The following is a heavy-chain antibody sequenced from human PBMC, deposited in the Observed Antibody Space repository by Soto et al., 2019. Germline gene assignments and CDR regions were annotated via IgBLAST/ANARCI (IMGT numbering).Heavy chain of an antibody. D-gene: IGHD4-17*01. J-gene: IGHJ4*02. CDR3: ATTRGNTVTTDY. Sequence: SVKFSCKASGGTFSSYTISWVRQAPGQVLECMVRIIPILGISNYXXKFQGRVXXTSDKSTSTAXMELSXLRSEDTAVYYCATTRGNTVTTDYWAQGTLVTVSS. CDR1: GGTFSSYT. CDR2: IIPILGIS. V-gene: IGHV1-69*02.